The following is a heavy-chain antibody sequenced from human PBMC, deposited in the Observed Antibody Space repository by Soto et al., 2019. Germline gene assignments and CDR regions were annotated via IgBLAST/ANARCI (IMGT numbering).Heavy chain of an antibody. CDR3: ARDRAYCTNGVCYAYYFYYGMDV. CDR1: GFTFSSYA. V-gene: IGHV3-30-3*01. Sequence: QVQLVESGGGVVQPGRSLRLSCAASGFTFSSYAMHWVRQAPGKGLEWVADISYDGSKKYYSDSVKGRVTISRDNSKNTLYLQMNSLRAEDTAVYYCARDRAYCTNGVCYAYYFYYGMDVWGQGTTVTVSS. CDR2: ISYDGSKK. J-gene: IGHJ6*02. D-gene: IGHD2-8*01.